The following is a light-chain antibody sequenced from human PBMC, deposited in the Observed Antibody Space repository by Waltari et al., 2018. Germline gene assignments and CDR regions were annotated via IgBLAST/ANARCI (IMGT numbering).Light chain of an antibody. CDR1: SSNLGSHV. CDR3: AAWDDSRDGHLV. V-gene: IGLV1-44*01. J-gene: IGLJ3*02. CDR2: NND. Sequence: QSLLTQPPSASGTPGQRVTISCSGSSSNLGSHVVTWYPQPPGPAPKHLTYNNDERPSGVPDRFSASKSGTSASLAISGLQSEDEADYYCAAWDDSRDGHLVFGGGTELTVL.